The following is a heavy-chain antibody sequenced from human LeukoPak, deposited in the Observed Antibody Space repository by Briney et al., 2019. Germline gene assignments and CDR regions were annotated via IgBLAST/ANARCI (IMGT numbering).Heavy chain of an antibody. D-gene: IGHD6-6*01. Sequence: GGSLRLSCAASGFTFSSYAMSWVRQAPGKGLEWVSAISGSGGSTYYADSVKGRFTISRDNPKNTLYLQMNSLRAEDTAVYYCAKDRVRIAAPPTFDYWGQGTLVTVSS. J-gene: IGHJ4*02. CDR2: ISGSGGST. CDR1: GFTFSSYA. V-gene: IGHV3-23*01. CDR3: AKDRVRIAAPPTFDY.